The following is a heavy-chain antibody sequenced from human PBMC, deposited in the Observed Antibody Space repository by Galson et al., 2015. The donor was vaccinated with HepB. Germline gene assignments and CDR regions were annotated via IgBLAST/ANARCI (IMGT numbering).Heavy chain of an antibody. J-gene: IGHJ4*02. V-gene: IGHV1-2*02. D-gene: IGHD1-26*01. CDR1: GYTFSAYY. CDR2: INPNGGGT. CDR3: ARDMCHSGGYCFDS. Sequence: SVKVSCKASGYTFSAYYIHWVRQAPGQGPEWMGWINPNGGGTDFAQKFQGRVAMTRDTSISTVYMELSRLRSDDTAIYYCARDMCHSGGYCFDSWGQGTLVTVSS.